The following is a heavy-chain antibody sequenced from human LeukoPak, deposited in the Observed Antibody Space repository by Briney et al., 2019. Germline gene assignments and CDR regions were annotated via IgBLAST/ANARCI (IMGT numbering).Heavy chain of an antibody. CDR2: IRYDGSNK. J-gene: IGHJ4*02. V-gene: IGHV3-30*02. Sequence: PGGSLRLSCAASGFTFSSYGMHWVRQAPGKGLEWVAFIRYDGSNKYYADSVKGRFTISRDNSKNTLYLQMNSLRAEGTAVYYCARDPYRDAPDYFDYWGQGTLVTVSS. CDR3: ARDPYRDAPDYFDY. CDR1: GFTFSSYG. D-gene: IGHD1-14*01.